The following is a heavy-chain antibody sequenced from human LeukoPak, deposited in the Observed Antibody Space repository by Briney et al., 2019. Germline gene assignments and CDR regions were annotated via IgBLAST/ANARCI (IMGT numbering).Heavy chain of an antibody. J-gene: IGHJ6*03. CDR3: ARTRLERRGYYYYYYMDV. Sequence: GASVKVSCKASGYTFTSYDINWVRQATGQGLEWMGWMNPNNGNTGYAQKFQGRVTITRNTSISTAYMELSSLRSEDTAVYYCARTRLERRGYYYYYYMDVWGKGTTVIVSS. V-gene: IGHV1-8*03. D-gene: IGHD1-1*01. CDR1: GYTFTSYD. CDR2: MNPNNGNT.